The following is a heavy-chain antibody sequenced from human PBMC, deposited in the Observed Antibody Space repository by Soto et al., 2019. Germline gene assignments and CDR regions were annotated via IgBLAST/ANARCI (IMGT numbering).Heavy chain of an antibody. J-gene: IGHJ4*02. V-gene: IGHV4-34*01. CDR2: INHSGST. CDR3: ARCSVLGGAPFDY. D-gene: IGHD3-16*01. CDR1: GGSFSGYY. Sequence: QVQLQQWGAGLLKPSETLSLTCAVYGGSFSGYYWSWIRQPPGKGLEWIGEINHSGSTNYNPSLKSRVTISVDTSKNQFSLKLSSVTAADTAVYYCARCSVLGGAPFDYWGQGTLVTVSS.